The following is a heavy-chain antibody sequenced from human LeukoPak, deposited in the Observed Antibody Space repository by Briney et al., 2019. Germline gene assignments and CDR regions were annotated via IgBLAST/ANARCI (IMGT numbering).Heavy chain of an antibody. Sequence: GASVKVSCKASGYTFTGYYMHWVRQAPGQGLEWMGWIKPNSGDTKYAQKFRGRVTMTRDTSISTVYMELSRLRFDDTAVYYCVTGRTIFYYYMDAWGKGTTVTISS. CDR2: IKPNSGDT. CDR1: GYTFTGYY. V-gene: IGHV1-2*02. D-gene: IGHD3-3*02. J-gene: IGHJ6*03. CDR3: VTGRTIFYYYMDA.